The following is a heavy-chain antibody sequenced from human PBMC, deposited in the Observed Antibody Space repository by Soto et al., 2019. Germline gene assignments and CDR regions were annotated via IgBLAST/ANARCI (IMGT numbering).Heavy chain of an antibody. J-gene: IGHJ6*02. V-gene: IGHV4-34*01. CDR3: ARRQLGRYYGMDV. D-gene: IGHD6-13*01. Sequence: SETLSLTCAGYGGSFSGYYWSWIRQPPGKGLEWIGEINHSGSTNYNPSLKSRVTISVDTSKNQFSLKLSSVTAADTAVYYCARRQLGRYYGMDVWGQGTTVTVSS. CDR2: INHSGST. CDR1: GGSFSGYY.